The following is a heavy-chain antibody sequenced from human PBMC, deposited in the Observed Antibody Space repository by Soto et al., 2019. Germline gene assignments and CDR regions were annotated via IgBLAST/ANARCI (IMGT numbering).Heavy chain of an antibody. D-gene: IGHD6-19*01. CDR1: GGSVSSGSYY. CDR3: ARGIEGWYQGRYYYGMDV. Sequence: QVQLQESGPGLVKPETLSLTCTVSGGSVSSGSYYWSWIRQPPGKGLEWIGYIYYSGSTNYNPSLKSRVTXXVXXSKNQFSLKLSSVTAADTAVYYCARGIEGWYQGRYYYGMDVWGQGTTVTVSS. V-gene: IGHV4-61*01. CDR2: IYYSGST. J-gene: IGHJ6*02.